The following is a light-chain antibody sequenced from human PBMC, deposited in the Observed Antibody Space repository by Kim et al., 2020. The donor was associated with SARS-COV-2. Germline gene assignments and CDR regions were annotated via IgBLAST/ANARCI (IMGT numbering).Light chain of an antibody. CDR1: QNISTY. V-gene: IGKV1-39*01. CDR3: QQSHSAPIT. J-gene: IGKJ5*01. CDR2: GAS. Sequence: ASFGDKVTIAYLASQNISTYLNWYQQKSGQAPRLLIYGASTLQGGVPSRFSGSGSGTEFTLTIANVQPEDFATYYSQQSHSAPITFGQGTRLEIK.